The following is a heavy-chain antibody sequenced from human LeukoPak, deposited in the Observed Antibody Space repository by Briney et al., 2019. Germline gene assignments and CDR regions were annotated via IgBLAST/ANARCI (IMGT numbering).Heavy chain of an antibody. J-gene: IGHJ4*02. CDR2: IYPGDSDT. V-gene: IGHV5-51*01. CDR3: ARLYSSGSGY. D-gene: IGHD6-19*01. Sequence: GESLKISCKGSGYRFTSYWIGWVRQMPGKGLECMGIIYPGDSDTRYRPSFQGQVTMSADKSTSTAYLQWSSLKASDTAMYYCARLYSSGSGYWGQGTLVTVSS. CDR1: GYRFTSYW.